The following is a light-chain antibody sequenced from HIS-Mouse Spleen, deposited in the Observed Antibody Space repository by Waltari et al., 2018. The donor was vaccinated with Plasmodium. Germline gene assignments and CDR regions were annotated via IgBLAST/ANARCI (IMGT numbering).Light chain of an antibody. V-gene: IGKV1-13*02. CDR1: QGISSA. CDR3: QQFNSYPLT. J-gene: IGKJ4*01. CDR2: DAS. Sequence: AIQLTQSPSSLSASVGDRVTITCRASQGISSALAWYQQKPGKAPKLLIYDASSLESGVPSRFSASGSGTDFTLTISNLQTEDFSTYYCQQFNSYPLTFGGGTKVEIK.